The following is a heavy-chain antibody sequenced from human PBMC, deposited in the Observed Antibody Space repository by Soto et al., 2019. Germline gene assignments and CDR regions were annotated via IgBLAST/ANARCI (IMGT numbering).Heavy chain of an antibody. CDR2: VCHTGRT. J-gene: IGHJ4*02. V-gene: IGHV4-61*01. D-gene: IGHD3-16*01. CDR1: GGSFKSGSYS. Sequence: QVQLQESGPGLVKPSETLSLTCTVSGGSFKSGSYSWSWIRQPPGQGLEWIGYVCHTGRTSYTPYLKSRVSRSMDTSKNQCSLYLDSVTAGDTAGDFCASAFAYLDTWGQGTLVTVSS. CDR3: ASAFAYLDT.